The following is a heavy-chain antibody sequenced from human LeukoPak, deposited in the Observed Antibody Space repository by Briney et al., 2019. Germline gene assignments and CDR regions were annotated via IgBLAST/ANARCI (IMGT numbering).Heavy chain of an antibody. J-gene: IGHJ4*02. Sequence: GESLRLSCVVSGFTFSSYWMSWVRQAPGKGLEWVANIKEDGTERHYVASVKGRFTISRDNAKNSLYLQMNSLRGEDTAVYYCGVGVYSHGYEYWGQGTLVTVSS. V-gene: IGHV3-7*01. CDR2: IKEDGTER. CDR1: GFTFSSYW. CDR3: GVGVYSHGYEY. D-gene: IGHD5-18*01.